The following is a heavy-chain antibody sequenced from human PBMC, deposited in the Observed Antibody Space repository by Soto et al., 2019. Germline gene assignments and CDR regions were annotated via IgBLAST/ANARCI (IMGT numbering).Heavy chain of an antibody. Sequence: QVQLVQSGAEVKKPGASVKVSCKASDYNFTNYGISWVRQAPGHGLEWMGWISAYNGNTNYAQNLQGRVTMTTDTSTRIAYMELRRLRSDDTAVYYCARGIRDYGVYFDYWGQGTLVTVSS. V-gene: IGHV1-18*01. J-gene: IGHJ4*02. D-gene: IGHD4-17*01. CDR3: ARGIRDYGVYFDY. CDR1: DYNFTNYG. CDR2: ISAYNGNT.